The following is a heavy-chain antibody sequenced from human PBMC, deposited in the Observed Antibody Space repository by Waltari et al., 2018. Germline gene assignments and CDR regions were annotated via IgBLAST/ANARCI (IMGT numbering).Heavy chain of an antibody. CDR3: ARRRGIGYYYYYGMDV. J-gene: IGHJ6*02. V-gene: IGHV4-34*01. CDR1: GGSFSAYY. CDR2: INHSGST. Sequence: QVQLQQCGAGLLKPSETLSLTCAVYGGSFSAYYWSWIRQPPGKGLEWIGEINHSGSTKHNPSLKSRVTISVDTSKNHFSLKVSSVTAADTAVYYCARRRGIGYYYYYGMDVWGQGTTVTVSS. D-gene: IGHD1-26*01.